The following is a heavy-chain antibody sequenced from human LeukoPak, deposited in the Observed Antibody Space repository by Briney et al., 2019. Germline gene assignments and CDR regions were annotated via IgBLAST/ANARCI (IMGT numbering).Heavy chain of an antibody. CDR3: ASGGLWFGELFRPPTVDY. D-gene: IGHD3-10*01. CDR2: IRYDGSNK. CDR1: GFTFSSYG. V-gene: IGHV3-30*02. Sequence: PGGSLRLSCAASGFTFSSYGMHWVRQTPGKGLEWVAFIRYDGSNKYYADSVKGRFTISRDNSKNTLYLQMNSLRAEDTAVYYCASGGLWFGELFRPPTVDYWGQGTLVTVSS. J-gene: IGHJ4*02.